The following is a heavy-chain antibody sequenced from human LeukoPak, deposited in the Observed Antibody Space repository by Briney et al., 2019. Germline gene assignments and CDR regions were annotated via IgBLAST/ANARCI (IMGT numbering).Heavy chain of an antibody. CDR2: IYPGDSDT. V-gene: IGHV5-51*01. CDR1: GYSFTSYW. J-gene: IGHJ5*02. Sequence: GESLKTSCKGSGYSFTSYWIGWVRQMPGKGLEWMGIIYPGDSDTRYSPSLQGQVTISADRSISTAYLQWSSLKASDTAMYYCARQGGIWYSSSQNWFDPWGQGTLVTVSS. CDR3: ARQGGIWYSSSQNWFDP. D-gene: IGHD6-13*01.